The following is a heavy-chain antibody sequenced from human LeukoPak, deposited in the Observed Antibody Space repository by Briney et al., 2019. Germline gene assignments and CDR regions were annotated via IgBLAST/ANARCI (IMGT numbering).Heavy chain of an antibody. CDR2: IKQDGSEK. J-gene: IGHJ4*02. CDR3: AKGNSYGFHGDYFDY. V-gene: IGHV3-7*03. Sequence: GGSLRLSCAASGFTFSSYWMSWVRQAPGKGLEWVANIKQDGSEKYYVDSVKGRFTISRDNAKNSLYLQMNSLRAEDMALYYCAKGNSYGFHGDYFDYWGQGTLVTVSS. CDR1: GFTFSSYW. D-gene: IGHD5-18*01.